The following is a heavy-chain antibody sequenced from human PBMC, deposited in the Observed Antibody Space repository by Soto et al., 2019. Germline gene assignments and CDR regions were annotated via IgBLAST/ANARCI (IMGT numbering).Heavy chain of an antibody. V-gene: IGHV4-31*03. CDR2: IYYSGST. J-gene: IGHJ4*02. CDR1: GGSISSGGYY. CDR3: ARTGERWILGYYFGY. D-gene: IGHD2-2*03. Sequence: QVQLQESGPGLVKPSQTLSLTCTVSGGSISSGGYYWSWIRQHPGKGLEWIGYIYYSGSTYYNPSLKSRVTISVDTSKNQFSLKLRSVTAADTAVYYCARTGERWILGYYFGYLGQGTLVTVSS.